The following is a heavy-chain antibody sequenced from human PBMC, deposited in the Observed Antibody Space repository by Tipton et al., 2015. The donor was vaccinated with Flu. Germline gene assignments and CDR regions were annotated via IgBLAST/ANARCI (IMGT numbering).Heavy chain of an antibody. CDR1: GGSFSGYY. D-gene: IGHD3-9*01. Sequence: TLSLTCAVYGGSFSGYYWSWIRQPPGKGLEWIGEINHSGSTNYNPSLKSRVTISRDTTKTQFSLKLSSVTAADTAVYYCASKYYDILTGYYPGTYFWGQGTLVTVSS. CDR2: INHSGST. V-gene: IGHV4-34*01. J-gene: IGHJ4*02. CDR3: ASKYYDILTGYYPGTYF.